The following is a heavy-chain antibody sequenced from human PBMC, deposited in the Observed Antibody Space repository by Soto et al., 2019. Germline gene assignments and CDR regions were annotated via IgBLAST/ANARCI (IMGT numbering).Heavy chain of an antibody. CDR2: ISGSGGST. CDR3: ARELDYGDYPYYYGMDV. CDR1: GFTFTSHT. J-gene: IGHJ6*02. Sequence: GGPLRLSCAASGFTFTSHTMTLFRQAPRKGMEKNSAISGSGGSTYYADSVKGRFTISRDNSKSTLYLQMNSLRAEDTAVYYCARELDYGDYPYYYGMDVWGQGTTVTVSS. D-gene: IGHD4-17*01. V-gene: IGHV3-23*01.